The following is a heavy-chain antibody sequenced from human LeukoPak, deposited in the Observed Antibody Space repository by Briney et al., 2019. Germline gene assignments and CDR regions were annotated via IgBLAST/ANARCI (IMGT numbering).Heavy chain of an antibody. Sequence: GGSLRLSCAASGFTFSSYAMSWVRQAPGKGLEGVSGISGSGDSTHHADSVKGRFTISRDNSKNTVFLQMNSLRGEATAVYYCAKAKGFSYGYGCDYWGQGTLVTVSS. CDR3: AKAKGFSYGYGCDY. CDR2: ISGSGDST. CDR1: GFTFSSYA. D-gene: IGHD5-18*01. J-gene: IGHJ4*02. V-gene: IGHV3-23*01.